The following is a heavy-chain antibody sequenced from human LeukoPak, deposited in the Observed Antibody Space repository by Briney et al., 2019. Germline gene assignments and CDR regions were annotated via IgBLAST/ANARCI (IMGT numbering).Heavy chain of an antibody. J-gene: IGHJ4*02. CDR2: FDPEDGEA. CDR3: AIHPLGYFDP. CDR1: GYTLTELS. V-gene: IGHV1-24*01. Sequence: ASVKVSCKVSGYTLTELSMHWVRQAPGKGLEWMGGFDPEDGEAFHAQKFQGRVTMTEDTSTDTAYMELSSLRSEDTAVYYYAIHPLGYFDPWGQGTQVTVSS.